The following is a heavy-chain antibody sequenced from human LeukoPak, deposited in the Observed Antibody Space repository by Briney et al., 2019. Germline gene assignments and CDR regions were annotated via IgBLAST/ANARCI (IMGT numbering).Heavy chain of an antibody. V-gene: IGHV3-23*01. CDR2: ISGSGGST. Sequence: GGSLRLSCAASGFTFSSYAMSWVRQAPGKGLEWVSAISGSGGSTYYADSVKGRFTISRDNSKNTLYLQMNSLTVEDTGVYYCARSDWFDPWGQGTLVTVSS. CDR3: ARSDWFDP. J-gene: IGHJ5*02. CDR1: GFTFSSYA.